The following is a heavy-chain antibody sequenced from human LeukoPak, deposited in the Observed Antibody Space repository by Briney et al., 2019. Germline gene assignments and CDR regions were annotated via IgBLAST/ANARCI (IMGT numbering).Heavy chain of an antibody. CDR3: VNGVGAPYNWFDP. CDR1: GGSISSYY. CDR2: VYYSGYT. Sequence: SETLSLTCTVSGGSISSYYWGWIRQPPGKGLEWIGSVYYSGYTYYNPSLKSRVTISVDTSNDQFSLKLSSVTAADTAVYYCVNGVGAPYNWFDPWGQGTLVTVSS. V-gene: IGHV4-39*07. D-gene: IGHD1-26*01. J-gene: IGHJ5*02.